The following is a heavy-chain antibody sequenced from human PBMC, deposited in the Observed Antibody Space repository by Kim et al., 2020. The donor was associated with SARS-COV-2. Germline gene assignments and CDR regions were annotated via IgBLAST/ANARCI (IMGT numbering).Heavy chain of an antibody. CDR3: ARDRRYCSSTSCSIYYYM. CDR2: ISYDGSNK. J-gene: IGHJ6*03. CDR1: GFTFSSYA. V-gene: IGHV3-30-3*01. Sequence: LSLTCAASGFTFSSYAMHWVRQAPGKGLEWVAVISYDGSNKYYADSVKGRFTISRDNSKNTLYLQMNSLRAEDTAVYYCARDRRYCSSTSCSIYYYM. D-gene: IGHD2-2*01.